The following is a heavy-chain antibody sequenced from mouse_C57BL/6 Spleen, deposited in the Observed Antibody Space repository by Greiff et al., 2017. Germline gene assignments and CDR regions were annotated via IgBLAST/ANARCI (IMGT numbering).Heavy chain of an antibody. Sequence: QVQLQQSGAELVRPGTSVKLSCKASGYTFTSYWMHWVKQRPGQGLEWIGVIDPSDSYTNYNQKFKGKATLTVDTSSSTAYMQLSSLTSEDSAVYYCARGVARRYFDYWGQGTTLTVSS. CDR2: IDPSDSYT. CDR1: GYTFTSYW. V-gene: IGHV1-59*01. CDR3: ARGVARRYFDY. D-gene: IGHD1-1*02. J-gene: IGHJ2*01.